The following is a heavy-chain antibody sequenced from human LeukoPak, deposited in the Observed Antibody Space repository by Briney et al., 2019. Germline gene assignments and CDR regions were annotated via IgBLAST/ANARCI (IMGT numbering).Heavy chain of an antibody. CDR2: ISYDGSNK. Sequence: PGGSLRLSCAASGFTLSSYGMRWVRQAPGKGLEWVAVISYDGSNKYYADSVKGRFTISRDNSKNTLYLQMNSLRAENTAVYYCAKGTWMATIDIINWFDPWGQGTLVTVSS. CDR3: AKGTWMATIDIINWFDP. J-gene: IGHJ5*02. V-gene: IGHV3-30*18. D-gene: IGHD5-12*01. CDR1: GFTLSSYG.